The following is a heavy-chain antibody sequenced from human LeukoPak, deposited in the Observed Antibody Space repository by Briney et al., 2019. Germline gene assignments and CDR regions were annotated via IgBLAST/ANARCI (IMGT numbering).Heavy chain of an antibody. CDR2: ISGSGGST. CDR3: ARGGADCSSSSCRSDY. D-gene: IGHD2-2*01. V-gene: IGHV3-23*01. CDR1: GFTVSSNY. J-gene: IGHJ4*02. Sequence: PGGSLRLSCAASGFTVSSNYMSWVRQAPGKGLEWVSAISGSGGSTYYADSVKGRFTISRDNSKNTLYLQMNSLRAEDTAVYYCARGGADCSSSSCRSDYWGQGTLVTVSS.